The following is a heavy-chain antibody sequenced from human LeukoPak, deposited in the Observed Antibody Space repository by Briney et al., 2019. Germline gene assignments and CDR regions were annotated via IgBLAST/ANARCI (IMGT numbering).Heavy chain of an antibody. V-gene: IGHV1-2*06. J-gene: IGHJ4*02. CDR3: ARSSYPLGYCSGGSCYSIDY. CDR2: INPNSGGT. CDR1: GYTFTCYY. Sequence: ASVKVSCKASGYTFTCYYMHWVRQAPGQGLEWMGRINPNSGGTNYAQKFQGRVTMTRDTSISTAYMELSRLRSDDTAVYYCARSSYPLGYCSGGSCYSIDYWGQGTLVTVSS. D-gene: IGHD2-15*01.